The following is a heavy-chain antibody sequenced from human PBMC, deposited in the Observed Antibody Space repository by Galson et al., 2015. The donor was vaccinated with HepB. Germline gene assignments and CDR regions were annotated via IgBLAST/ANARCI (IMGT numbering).Heavy chain of an antibody. CDR3: AREENCSGGSCYSLDY. CDR1: GGSISSCDYY. Sequence: TLSLTCTVSGGSISSCDYYWSWIRHPPGKGLEWIGYIYYSGSTYYNPSIKSRVTIAVDTSKNPFSLKLSSVTAADTAVYYCAREENCSGGSCYSLDYWGQGTMVTVSS. J-gene: IGHJ4*02. CDR2: IYYSGST. D-gene: IGHD2-15*01. V-gene: IGHV4-30-4*01.